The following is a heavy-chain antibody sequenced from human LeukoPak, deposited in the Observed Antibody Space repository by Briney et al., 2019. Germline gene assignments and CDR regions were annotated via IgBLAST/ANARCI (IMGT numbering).Heavy chain of an antibody. V-gene: IGHV3-48*04. CDR3: ARYFDWYPLDV. Sequence: GGTLRLSCAASGFTFSNYGVNWVRQAPGKGLEWVSYISSSGSTIYYADSVKGRFTISRDNAKNSLYLQMNSLRAEDTAVYYCARYFDWYPLDVWGKGTTVTVSS. D-gene: IGHD3-9*01. CDR1: GFTFSNYG. CDR2: ISSSGSTI. J-gene: IGHJ6*04.